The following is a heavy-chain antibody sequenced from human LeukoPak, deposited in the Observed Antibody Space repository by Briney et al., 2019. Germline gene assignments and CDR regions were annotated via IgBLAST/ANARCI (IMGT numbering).Heavy chain of an antibody. V-gene: IGHV1-69*04. J-gene: IGHJ4*02. CDR1: GGTLSSYA. Sequence: SVKVSCKASGGTLSSYAISWVRQAPGQGLEWMGRIIPILGIANYAQKFQGRVTITADKSTSTAYMELSSLRSEDTAVYYCARADSSSWYGDYWGQGTLVTVSS. CDR2: IIPILGIA. CDR3: ARADSSSWYGDY. D-gene: IGHD6-13*01.